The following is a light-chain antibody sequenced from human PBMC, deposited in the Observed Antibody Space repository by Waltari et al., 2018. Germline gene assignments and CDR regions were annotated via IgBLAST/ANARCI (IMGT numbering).Light chain of an antibody. CDR2: EVS. J-gene: IGLJ2*01. CDR1: SSEIGSYHL. CDR3: CSAAGSSTSI. Sequence: QSALTQPASVSGSPGQSITISCTGTSSEIGSYHLVSWYQQYPGTAPKLMDYEVSKRPSGVSNRCSGSKSGNTASLTIAGLQAEDEAEYYCCSAAGSSTSIFGGGTKLTVL. V-gene: IGLV2-23*02.